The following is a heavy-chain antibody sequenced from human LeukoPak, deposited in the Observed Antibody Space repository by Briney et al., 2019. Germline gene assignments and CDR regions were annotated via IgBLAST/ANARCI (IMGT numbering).Heavy chain of an antibody. V-gene: IGHV4-34*01. D-gene: IGHD3-10*01. J-gene: IGHJ4*02. CDR3: ARDGYYGSGSPGYFDY. CDR2: INHSGST. Sequence: TSETLSLTCAVYGGSFSGYYWSWIRQPPGKGLEWIGEINHSGSTNYNPSLKSRVTISVDTSKNQFSLEQSSVTAADTAVYYCARDGYYGSGSPGYFDYWGQGTLVTVSS. CDR1: GGSFSGYY.